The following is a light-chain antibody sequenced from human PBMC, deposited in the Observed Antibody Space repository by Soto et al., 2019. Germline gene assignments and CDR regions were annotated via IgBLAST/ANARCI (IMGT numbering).Light chain of an antibody. Sequence: QSALTQPASVSGSPGQSITISCTGTSSDVGGYNYVSWYQQYPGKAPKLMIYDVSNRPSGVSNRFSGSKSGKTASLTISGLQAEDEADYYCSSYTGSSTQVFGTGTKVTVL. J-gene: IGLJ1*01. V-gene: IGLV2-14*01. CDR2: DVS. CDR1: SSDVGGYNY. CDR3: SSYTGSSTQV.